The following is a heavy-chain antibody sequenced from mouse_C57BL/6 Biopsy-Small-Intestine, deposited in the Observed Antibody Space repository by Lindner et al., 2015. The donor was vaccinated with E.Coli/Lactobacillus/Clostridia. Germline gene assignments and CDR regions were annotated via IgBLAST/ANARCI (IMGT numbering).Heavy chain of an antibody. CDR2: INPNTGGT. J-gene: IGHJ4*01. D-gene: IGHD2-12*01. V-gene: IGHV1-84*02. Sequence: SVKVSCKASAYSFTDYYIHWMRQAPGQGLEWMGWINPNTGGTNYAQKFQGRITMTKDTSVTTVYMELRSLRSDDTAVYFCAREPRRGGDYWGQGTLVTVSS. CDR1: AYSFTDYY. CDR3: AREPRRGGDY.